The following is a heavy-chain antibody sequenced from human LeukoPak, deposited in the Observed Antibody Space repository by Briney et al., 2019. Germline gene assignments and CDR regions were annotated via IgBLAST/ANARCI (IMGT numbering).Heavy chain of an antibody. CDR1: GFTLSSYG. CDR3: ARESSGYSSSFCLDY. J-gene: IGHJ4*02. D-gene: IGHD6-6*01. CDR2: IWYDGSNK. V-gene: IGHV3-33*01. Sequence: GRTLRLSCAASGFTLSSYGMHWVRQAPGKGLEWVAVIWYDGSNKYYADSVKGRFTISRDNSKNTLYLQMNSLRAEDTAVYYCARESSGYSSSFCLDYWGQGTLVTV.